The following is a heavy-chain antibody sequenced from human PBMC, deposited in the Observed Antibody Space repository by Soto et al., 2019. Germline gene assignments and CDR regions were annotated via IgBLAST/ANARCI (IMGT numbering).Heavy chain of an antibody. Sequence: GGSLRLSCAVPKFTFGDYWMSWVRQAPGKGLEWVSNIKQDGSDRNYADSVKGRFTISRDNAGNSMFLQMNSLRGEDTAVYYCAKSLAVAAGWFDPWGQGALVTVSS. CDR3: AKSLAVAAGWFDP. J-gene: IGHJ5*02. CDR1: KFTFGDYW. V-gene: IGHV3-7*01. D-gene: IGHD6-19*01. CDR2: IKQDGSDR.